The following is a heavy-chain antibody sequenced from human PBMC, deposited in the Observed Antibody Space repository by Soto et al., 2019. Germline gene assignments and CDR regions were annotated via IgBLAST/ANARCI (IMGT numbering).Heavy chain of an antibody. V-gene: IGHV5-10-1*01. CDR2: INPSDSYT. Sequence: GESLKISCQGSGYSFTSYWIGWVRQRPGKGLEWMGRINPSDSYTTYSPSFQGHVTISTDKSFSTAYLQWSGLRASDTAMYYCARLGYCTGTSCYTFDSWGQGTLVTVSS. CDR3: ARLGYCTGTSCYTFDS. D-gene: IGHD2-2*02. CDR1: GYSFTSYW. J-gene: IGHJ4*02.